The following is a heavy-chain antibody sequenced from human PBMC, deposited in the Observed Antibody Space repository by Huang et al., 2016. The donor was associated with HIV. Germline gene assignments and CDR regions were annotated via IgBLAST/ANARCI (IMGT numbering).Heavy chain of an antibody. CDR2: ISVSNTTI. CDR1: GFKFDSYS. Sequence: EVPLVESGGGLVQPGGSLRLSCVAAGFKFDSYSMVWVGQAPGQGLEWVSYISVSNTTIYYADSVRGRFTISKDNSKNALYLQLNNLRAEETAVYYCARDGFGVGENSFDIWGQGTLVTVSS. V-gene: IGHV3-48*04. J-gene: IGHJ3*02. CDR3: ARDGFGVGENSFDI. D-gene: IGHD3-16*01.